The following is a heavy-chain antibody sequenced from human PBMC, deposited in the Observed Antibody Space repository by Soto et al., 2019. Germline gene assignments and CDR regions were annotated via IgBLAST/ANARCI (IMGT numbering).Heavy chain of an antibody. CDR3: AREGGIAVAAFDY. V-gene: IGHV3-48*01. CDR1: GFTFSSYS. J-gene: IGHJ4*02. CDR2: ISSSSSTI. D-gene: IGHD6-19*01. Sequence: GGSLRLSCAASGFTFSSYSMNWVRQAPGKGLEWVSYISSSSSTIYYADSVKGRFTISRDNAKNSLYLQMNSLRAEDTAVYYCAREGGIAVAAFDYWGQGTLVTVSS.